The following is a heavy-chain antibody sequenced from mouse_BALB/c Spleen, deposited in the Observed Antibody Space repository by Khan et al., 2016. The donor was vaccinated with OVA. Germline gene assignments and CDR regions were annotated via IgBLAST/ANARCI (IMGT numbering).Heavy chain of an antibody. J-gene: IGHJ4*01. Sequence: EVELVESGGGLVQPGGSRKLSCAASGFTFSSFGMFWIRQAPEKGLEWVAYISSGSSTFYYADTVKGRFTIYRDNPKNTLFLQMTSLRSEDTAMYYCTRILGIYAMDYWGQGTSVTISS. V-gene: IGHV5-17*02. CDR1: GFTFSSFG. CDR2: ISSGSSTF. CDR3: TRILGIYAMDY. D-gene: IGHD1-1*02.